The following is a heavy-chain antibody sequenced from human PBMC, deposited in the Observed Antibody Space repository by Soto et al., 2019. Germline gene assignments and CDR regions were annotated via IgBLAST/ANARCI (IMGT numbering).Heavy chain of an antibody. Sequence: PGGSLRLSCAASGFTFSNAWLNWVRQAPGKGLEWVGRIKSKTDGGTTDYAAPVKGRFTISRDDSKNTLYLQMNSLKTEDTAVYYCTTAAGGYFILISYYKEAYFDYWPQGTLFTV. CDR2: IKSKTDGGTT. V-gene: IGHV3-15*07. CDR1: GFTFSNAW. D-gene: IGHD3-9*01. CDR3: TTAAGGYFILISYYKEAYFDY. J-gene: IGHJ4*02.